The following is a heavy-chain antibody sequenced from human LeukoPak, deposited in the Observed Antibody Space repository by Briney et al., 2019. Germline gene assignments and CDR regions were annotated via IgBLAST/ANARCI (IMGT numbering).Heavy chain of an antibody. CDR1: GFTFSSYW. CDR2: ISGSGGST. Sequence: PGGSLRLSCAASGFTFSSYWMNWVRQAPGKGLEWVSTISGSGGSTYYADSVKGRFTISRDNSKNTLYLQMNSLRAEDTAVYYCAKDVSQDDSSGYYFDYWGQGTLVTVSS. CDR3: AKDVSQDDSSGYYFDY. D-gene: IGHD3-22*01. V-gene: IGHV3-23*01. J-gene: IGHJ4*02.